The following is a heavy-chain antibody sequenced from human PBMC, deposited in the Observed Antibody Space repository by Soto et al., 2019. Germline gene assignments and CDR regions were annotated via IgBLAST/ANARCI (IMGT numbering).Heavy chain of an antibody. CDR3: ASAAVTGTAGLDV. D-gene: IGHD6-19*01. CDR2: INGNSGGT. CDR1: GYTFSGFY. V-gene: IGHV1-2*02. Sequence: ASVKVSCKASGYTFSGFYMHWVRQAPGQGLEWMGWINGNSGGTKSAEKFQGRVTMTRDTSISTAYMELSRLTSDDTAVYYCASAAVTGTAGLDVWGPGTQVTVSS. J-gene: IGHJ4*02.